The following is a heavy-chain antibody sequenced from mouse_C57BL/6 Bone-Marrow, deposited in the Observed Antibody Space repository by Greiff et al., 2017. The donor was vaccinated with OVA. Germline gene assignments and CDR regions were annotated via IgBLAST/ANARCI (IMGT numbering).Heavy chain of an antibody. CDR1: GFTFSSYA. Sequence: EVKLVESGGGLVKPGGSLKLSCAASGFTFSSYAMSWVRQTPEKRLEWVATISDGGSYTYYPDNVKGRFTISRDNAKNNLYLQMSHLKSEDTAMYYCARPPYYYGSSYAMDYWGQGTSVTVSS. V-gene: IGHV5-4*03. CDR3: ARPPYYYGSSYAMDY. D-gene: IGHD1-1*01. CDR2: ISDGGSYT. J-gene: IGHJ4*01.